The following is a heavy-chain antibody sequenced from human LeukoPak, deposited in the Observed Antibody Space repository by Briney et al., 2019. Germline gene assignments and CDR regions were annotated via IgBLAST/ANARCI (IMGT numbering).Heavy chain of an antibody. V-gene: IGHV3-23*01. J-gene: IGHJ4*02. CDR1: GFTFCSYA. Sequence: GSLRISCAASGFTFCSYALRWGRPAPGEGLEWVSAISGSGGSTYYADSVKGRFTISRDNSKNTLYLQMNSLRAEDTAVYYCAKPSRLYFDYWGQGTLVTVSS. CDR3: AKPSRLYFDY. CDR2: ISGSGGST.